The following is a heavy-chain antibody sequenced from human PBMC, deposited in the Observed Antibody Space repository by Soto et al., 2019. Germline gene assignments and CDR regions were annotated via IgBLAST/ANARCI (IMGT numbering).Heavy chain of an antibody. D-gene: IGHD3-22*01. CDR2: ISYDGSNK. CDR1: GFTFSSYG. Sequence: GGSLRLSCAASGFTFSSYGMHWVRQAPGKGLEWVAVISYDGSNKYYADSVKGRFTISRDNSKNTLYLQMNSLRAEDTAVYYCAKDVGDSSGYYFDYWGQGTLVTVSS. CDR3: AKDVGDSSGYYFDY. V-gene: IGHV3-30*18. J-gene: IGHJ4*02.